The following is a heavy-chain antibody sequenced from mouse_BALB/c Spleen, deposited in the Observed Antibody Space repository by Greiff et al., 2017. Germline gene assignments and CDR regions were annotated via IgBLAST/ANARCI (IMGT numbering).Heavy chain of an antibody. CDR3: ARGAYYYAMDY. CDR1: GFTFSSFG. J-gene: IGHJ4*01. Sequence: EVKVEESGGGLVQPGGSRKLSCAASGFTFSSFGMHWVRQAPEKGLEWVAYISSGSSTIYYADTVKGRFTISRDNPKNTLFLQMTSLRSEDTAMYYCARGAYYYAMDYWGQGTSVTVSS. V-gene: IGHV5-17*02. CDR2: ISSGSSTI.